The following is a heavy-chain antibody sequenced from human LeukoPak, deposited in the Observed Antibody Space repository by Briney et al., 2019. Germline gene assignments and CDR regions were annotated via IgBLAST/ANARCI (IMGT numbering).Heavy chain of an antibody. V-gene: IGHV7-4-1*02. Sequence: ASVKVSCKASGYSFSSYTMTWVRQAPGQGLELMGWINTYTGNPTYAQGFTVRFVFSLDTSVNTAYLLISSLKAEDTAVYYCARKNVEPDRYFDYWGQGTLVTVSS. D-gene: IGHD1-14*01. CDR1: GYSFSSYT. CDR2: INTYTGNP. CDR3: ARKNVEPDRYFDY. J-gene: IGHJ4*02.